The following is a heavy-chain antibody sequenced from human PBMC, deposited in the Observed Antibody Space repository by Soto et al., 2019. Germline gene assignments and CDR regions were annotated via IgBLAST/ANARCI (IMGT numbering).Heavy chain of an antibody. D-gene: IGHD4-17*01. J-gene: IGHJ4*02. CDR2: MYPDGSR. CDR3: AKDRGNYGDGGLDY. CDR1: GFIVSDSY. Sequence: EVQLVESGGDLVQPGGSLRLSCVASGFIVSDSYMSWVRQAPGEGLEWVSVMYPDGSRHYAESVKGRFAISRQNSENTAYLQMNSLRTEDTAVDYCAKDRGNYGDGGLDYWGQGTLVTVSS. V-gene: IGHV3-53*04.